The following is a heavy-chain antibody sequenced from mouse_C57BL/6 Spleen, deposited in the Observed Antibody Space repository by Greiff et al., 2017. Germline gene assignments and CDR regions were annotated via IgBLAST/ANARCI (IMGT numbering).Heavy chain of an antibody. Sequence: QVQLQQSGAELVKLAASVKLSCTASGYTFTSYWMHWLKQRPGRGLEWIGRIVPNSGGTKYNATFKSKATLTVDTPSSPAYLQLSSLTSEDSAVYYCARSYYYGSSLYYFDYWGQGTTLTVSS. D-gene: IGHD1-1*01. CDR2: IVPNSGGT. CDR3: ARSYYYGSSLYYFDY. J-gene: IGHJ2*01. CDR1: GYTFTSYW. V-gene: IGHV1-72*01.